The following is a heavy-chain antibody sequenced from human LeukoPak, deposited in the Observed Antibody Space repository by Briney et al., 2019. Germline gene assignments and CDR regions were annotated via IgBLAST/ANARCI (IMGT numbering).Heavy chain of an antibody. Sequence: GRTLRLSCVVSGFTVSTQGVHWVGHAPGKGQEWVSVIWHDGGRKEYADSVRGRFTISKDNSNLYLQMNSLRAEDTAIYYCARDIGNSGFNLDYWGQGTPVTVSS. D-gene: IGHD5-12*01. J-gene: IGHJ4*02. CDR2: IWHDGGRK. V-gene: IGHV3-33*01. CDR1: GFTVSTQG. CDR3: ARDIGNSGFNLDY.